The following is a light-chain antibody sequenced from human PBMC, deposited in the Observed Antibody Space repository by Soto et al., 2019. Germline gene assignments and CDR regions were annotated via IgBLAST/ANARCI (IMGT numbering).Light chain of an antibody. CDR1: QSFSSY. V-gene: IGKV3-15*01. Sequence: DIVMTQSPASLCLSPGQRGSLXRRASQSFSSYFAWSQQRAGKPPRRLICSASTRATGIQARLSGGGSGREFTLTISSLQSEDFAVYYCYQYNHWLTWTFGQGTKVDIK. CDR3: YQYNHWLTWT. J-gene: IGKJ1*01. CDR2: SAS.